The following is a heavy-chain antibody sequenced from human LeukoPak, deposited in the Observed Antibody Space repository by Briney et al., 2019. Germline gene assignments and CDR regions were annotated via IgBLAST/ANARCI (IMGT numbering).Heavy chain of an antibody. CDR2: FYTSGST. D-gene: IGHD6-19*01. CDR1: GGSFSGYY. CDR3: ARVSEAGSDY. V-gene: IGHV4-4*08. Sequence: SETLSLTCAVYGGSFSGYYWSWIRQPPGKGLEWIGRFYTSGSTNYNPSLKSRVTISVDTSKNQFSLKLSSVTAADTAVYYCARVSEAGSDYWGQGTLVTVSS. J-gene: IGHJ4*02.